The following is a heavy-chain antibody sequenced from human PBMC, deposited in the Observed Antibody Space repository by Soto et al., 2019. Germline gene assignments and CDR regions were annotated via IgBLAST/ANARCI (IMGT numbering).Heavy chain of an antibody. CDR1: GGSISSYY. Sequence: PSETLSLTCTVSGGSISSYYWSWIRQPPGKGLEWIGYIYHSGSTYYNPSLKSRVTISVDRSKNQFSLKLSSVTAADTAVYYCARTYYYDSSGYLFDYWGQGTLVTVSS. V-gene: IGHV4-59*12. CDR3: ARTYYYDSSGYLFDY. D-gene: IGHD3-22*01. CDR2: IYHSGST. J-gene: IGHJ4*02.